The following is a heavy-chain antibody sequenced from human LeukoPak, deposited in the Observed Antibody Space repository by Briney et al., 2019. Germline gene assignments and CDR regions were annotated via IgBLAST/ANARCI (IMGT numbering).Heavy chain of an antibody. D-gene: IGHD1-14*01. Sequence: GRSLRLSCAASGFTFDDYAMHWVRHAPGKGLEWVSGISWNSGSIGYADSVKGRFTISRDNAKNSLYLQMNGLRAEDTALYYCAKSTEPPEDYYYGMDVWGQGTTVTVSS. J-gene: IGHJ6*02. CDR1: GFTFDDYA. CDR3: AKSTEPPEDYYYGMDV. CDR2: ISWNSGSI. V-gene: IGHV3-9*01.